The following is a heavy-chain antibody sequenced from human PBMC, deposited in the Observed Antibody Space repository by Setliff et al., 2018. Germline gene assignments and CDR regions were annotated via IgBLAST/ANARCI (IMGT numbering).Heavy chain of an antibody. CDR2: INGDGRST. J-gene: IGHJ4*02. D-gene: IGHD6-25*01. CDR3: ARGNSGGDY. V-gene: IGHV3-74*01. CDR1: GFTFSDFS. Sequence: GGSLRLSCAASGFTFSDFSINWVRQTPGKGLVWVSRINGDGRSTNYADSVKGRFTISRDNAKNTLYLQMNSLRAEDTAVYYCARGNSGGDYWGQGTLVTVSS.